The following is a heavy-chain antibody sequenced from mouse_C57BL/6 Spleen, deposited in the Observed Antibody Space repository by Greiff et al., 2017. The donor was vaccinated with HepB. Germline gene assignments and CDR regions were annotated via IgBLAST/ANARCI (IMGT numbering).Heavy chain of an antibody. CDR3: ARGGYDGYADYFDY. J-gene: IGHJ2*01. V-gene: IGHV1-53*01. D-gene: IGHD2-3*01. CDR2: INPSNGGT. Sequence: QVQLKQPGTELVKPGASVKLSCKASGYTFTSYWMHWVKQRPGQGLEWIGNINPSNGGTNYNEKFKSKATLTVDKSSSTAYMQLSSLTSEDSAVYYCARGGYDGYADYFDYWGQGTTLTVSS. CDR1: GYTFTSYW.